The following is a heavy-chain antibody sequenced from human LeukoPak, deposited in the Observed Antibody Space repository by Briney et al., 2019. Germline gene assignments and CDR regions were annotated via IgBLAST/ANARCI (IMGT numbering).Heavy chain of an antibody. D-gene: IGHD3-10*01. CDR3: ASNKYGSGGRYYYYMDV. V-gene: IGHV3-48*01. Sequence: GGSLRFSCAASGFTFSSYSMMWVRQAPGKGLEWVSYISSSSTTIHYADSVKGRFTISRDNAKNSVYLQMNSLRAEDTAVYYCASNKYGSGGRYYYYMDVWGKGTTVTVSS. CDR1: GFTFSSYS. CDR2: ISSSSTTI. J-gene: IGHJ6*03.